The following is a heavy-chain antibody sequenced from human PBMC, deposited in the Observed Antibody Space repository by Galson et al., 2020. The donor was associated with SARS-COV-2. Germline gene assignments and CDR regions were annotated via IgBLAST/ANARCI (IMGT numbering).Heavy chain of an antibody. D-gene: IGHD3-3*01. Sequence: SGPTLVKPTQTLTLTCTSSGFSLSTSGMCVSWIRQPPGKALEWLARIDWDDDKYYSTSLKTRLTISKDTFKNQVVLAMTNMDPVDTATYFCARLRSDYSGIDYWSQGTLVTVSS. V-gene: IGHV2-70*11. J-gene: IGHJ4*02. CDR3: ARLRSDYSGIDY. CDR1: GFSLSTSGMC. CDR2: IDWDDDK.